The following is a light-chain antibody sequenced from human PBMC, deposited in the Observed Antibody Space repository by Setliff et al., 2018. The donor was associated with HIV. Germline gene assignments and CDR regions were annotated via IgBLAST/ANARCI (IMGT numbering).Light chain of an antibody. CDR1: SSDVGGYSY. Sequence: QSVLTQPASVSGSPGQSITISCTGTSSDVGGYSYVSWYQQHPGKAPKLIIYEVRNRPSGVSNRFSGSKSGNTASLTISGLQAEDEADYYCSSYAITKTLPFGTGTKVTV. V-gene: IGLV2-14*01. CDR2: EVR. CDR3: SSYAITKTLP. J-gene: IGLJ1*01.